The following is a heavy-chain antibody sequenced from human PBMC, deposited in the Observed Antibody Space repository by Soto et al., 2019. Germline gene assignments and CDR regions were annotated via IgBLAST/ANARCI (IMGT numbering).Heavy chain of an antibody. D-gene: IGHD2-21*02. CDR2: IYYSGRT. V-gene: IGHV4-31*03. Sequence: PSETLSLTCTVSGVSISSGGYYWSWIRQHPGKGLEWIGYIYYSGRTYYNPSLKSRVILSIDTSKNHFSLTLMSVTAADSDMYYCASASGGDSAYYFDFWGQGALVTVSS. CDR3: ASASGGDSAYYFDF. J-gene: IGHJ4*02. CDR1: GVSISSGGYY.